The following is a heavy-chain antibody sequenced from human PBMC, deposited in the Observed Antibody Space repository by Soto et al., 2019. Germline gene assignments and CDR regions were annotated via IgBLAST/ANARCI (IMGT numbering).Heavy chain of an antibody. Sequence: QRRLVQSGAEMKKPGASVKVSCQASGYVFPSFGINWVRQAPGQGLEWMGWISPYNGKTKYAQSLNGRVTMTTDTSTTTANMEMRSLRYDDTAMYYCARESRVASNAGASSDIWGQGTMVAVSS. CDR3: ARESRVASNAGASSDI. J-gene: IGHJ3*02. CDR1: GYVFPSFG. D-gene: IGHD4-4*01. CDR2: ISPYNGKT. V-gene: IGHV1-18*01.